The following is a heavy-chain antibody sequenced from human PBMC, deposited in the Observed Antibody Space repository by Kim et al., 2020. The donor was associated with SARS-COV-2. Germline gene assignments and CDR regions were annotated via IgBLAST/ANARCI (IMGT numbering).Heavy chain of an antibody. Sequence: YNPSLKSRVTISVDTSKNQFSLKLSSVTAADTAVYYCARRPDSRYWYFDLWGRGTLVTVSS. V-gene: IGHV4-59*08. J-gene: IGHJ2*01. D-gene: IGHD3-22*01. CDR3: ARRPDSRYWYFDL.